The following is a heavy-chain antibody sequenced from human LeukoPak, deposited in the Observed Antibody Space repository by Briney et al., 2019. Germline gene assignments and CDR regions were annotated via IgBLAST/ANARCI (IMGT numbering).Heavy chain of an antibody. CDR3: ARRYYGSGSYYTPHFDY. D-gene: IGHD3-10*01. CDR2: IYPGDSDT. V-gene: IGHV5-51*01. CDR1: GYSFTSYW. Sequence: GESLKISCKGSGYSFTSYWSGWVRQMPGKGLEWMRIIYPGDSDTRYSPSFQGQVTISADKSISTAYLQWSSLKASNTAKYYCARRYYGSGSYYTPHFDYWGQGTLVTVSS. J-gene: IGHJ4*02.